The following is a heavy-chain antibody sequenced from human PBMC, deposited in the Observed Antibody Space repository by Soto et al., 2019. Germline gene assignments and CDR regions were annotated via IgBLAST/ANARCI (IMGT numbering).Heavy chain of an antibody. CDR3: ARVLVSYGSGSYYTLDY. V-gene: IGHV4-30-4*01. CDR1: GGSISSGDYY. CDR2: IYYSGST. D-gene: IGHD3-10*01. J-gene: IGHJ4*02. Sequence: SETLSLTCTVSGGSISSGDYYWSWIRQPPGKGLEWIGYIYYSGSTYYNPSLKSRVTISVGTSKNQFSLKLSSVTAADTAVYYCARVLVSYGSGSYYTLDYWGQGTLVTVSS.